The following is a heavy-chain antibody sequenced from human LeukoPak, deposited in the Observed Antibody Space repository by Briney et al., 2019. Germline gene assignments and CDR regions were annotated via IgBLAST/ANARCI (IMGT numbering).Heavy chain of an antibody. V-gene: IGHV1-69*04. CDR1: GGTFSSYA. CDR2: IIPILDIA. Sequence: GASVKVSCKASGGTFSSYAISWVRQAPGQGLEWMGRIIPILDIANYAQKFQGRVTITADKSTSTAYMELSSLRSEDTAVYYCAKDGYRSPTYFDYWGQGTLVTVSS. D-gene: IGHD5-12*01. J-gene: IGHJ4*02. CDR3: AKDGYRSPTYFDY.